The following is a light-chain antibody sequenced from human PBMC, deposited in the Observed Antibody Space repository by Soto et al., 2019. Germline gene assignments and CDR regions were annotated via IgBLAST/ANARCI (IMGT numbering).Light chain of an antibody. V-gene: IGLV2-14*01. CDR2: AVT. J-gene: IGLJ2*01. CDR3: TSYTSSTTVV. Sequence: QSALTQPASVSRSPGQSITISCTGTSSDIGGYNYVSWYQQHPDKAPKLIIYAVTNRPSGVSNRFSGSKSGNTASLTISGLQAEDEADYYCTSYTSSTTVVFGGGTKLTVL. CDR1: SSDIGGYNY.